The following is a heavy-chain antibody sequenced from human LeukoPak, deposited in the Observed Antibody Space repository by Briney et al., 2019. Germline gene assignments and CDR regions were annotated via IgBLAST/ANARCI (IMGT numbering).Heavy chain of an antibody. J-gene: IGHJ6*02. V-gene: IGHV3-21*01. CDR2: ISSSSSYI. D-gene: IGHD6-13*01. Sequence: GGSLRLSCAASGFTFSSYSMNWVRQAPGKGLEWVSSISSSSSYIYYADSVKGRFTISRDNSKNTLYLQMNSLRAEDTAVYYCAKETISSSWSYYYYYGMDVWGQGTTVTVSS. CDR3: AKETISSSWSYYYYYGMDV. CDR1: GFTFSSYS.